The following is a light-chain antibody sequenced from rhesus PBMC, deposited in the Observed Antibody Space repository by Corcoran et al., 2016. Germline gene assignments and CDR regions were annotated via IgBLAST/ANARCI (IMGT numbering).Light chain of an antibody. CDR3: QQYSSRPYS. J-gene: IGKJ2*01. CDR2: KAS. CDR1: QGISSC. V-gene: IGKV1-22*01. Sequence: DIQMTQSPSSLSASVGDTVTITCRASQGISSCLAWYQQTPGKAPKFLIYKASSLQSGVPSRFSGSGSVTDFTLTISRLQSEDFATYYCQQYSSRPYSFGQGTKVEIK.